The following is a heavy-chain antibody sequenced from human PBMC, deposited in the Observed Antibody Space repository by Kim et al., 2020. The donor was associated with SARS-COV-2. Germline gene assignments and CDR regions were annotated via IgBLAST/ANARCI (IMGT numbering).Heavy chain of an antibody. CDR2: INAGNGNT. J-gene: IGHJ4*02. CDR1: GYTFTSYA. Sequence: ASVKVSCKASGYTFTSYAMHWVRQAPGQRLEWMGWINAGNGNTKYSQKFQGRVTITRDTSASTAYMELSSLRSEDTAVYYCARDRRMYSSSKDSYIDYWGQGTLVTVSS. V-gene: IGHV1-3*01. CDR3: ARDRRMYSSSKDSYIDY. D-gene: IGHD6-13*01.